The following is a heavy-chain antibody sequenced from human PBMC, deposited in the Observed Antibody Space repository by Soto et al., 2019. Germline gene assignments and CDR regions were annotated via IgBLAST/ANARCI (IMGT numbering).Heavy chain of an antibody. D-gene: IGHD3-9*01. CDR2: IYYSGNT. J-gene: IGHJ4*02. CDR3: ARGQFNILTGYYIDY. V-gene: IGHV4-59*12. CDR1: GGSISSYR. Sequence: VHLQESGPGLVKPSETLSLTCTVSGGSISSYRWSWIRQPPGEGLEWIGSIYYSGNTNYNPSLKSRVTLSADTSKNEFSLRLRSVTTADTAVYYCARGQFNILTGYYIDYWGQGTLVTVSS.